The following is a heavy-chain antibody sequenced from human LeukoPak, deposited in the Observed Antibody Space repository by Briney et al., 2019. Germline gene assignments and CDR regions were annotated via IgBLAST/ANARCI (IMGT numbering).Heavy chain of an antibody. J-gene: IGHJ4*02. CDR3: ARDLIGEDTAMGDY. Sequence: GGSLRLSCAASGFTVSSNYMSWGREAPGKGLEWGSVIYSGGSTYYADSVKGRFTICRDNSKNTLYLQMNSLRAEDTAVYYCARDLIGEDTAMGDYWGQGTLVTVSS. CDR2: IYSGGST. D-gene: IGHD5-18*01. V-gene: IGHV3-66*01. CDR1: GFTVSSNY.